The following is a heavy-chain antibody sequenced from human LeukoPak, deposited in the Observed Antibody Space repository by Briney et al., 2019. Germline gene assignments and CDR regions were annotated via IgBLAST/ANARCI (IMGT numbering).Heavy chain of an antibody. CDR1: GFTFSSYW. J-gene: IGHJ6*02. V-gene: IGHV3-74*01. CDR3: ARAASYPSIEV. CDR2: ITSDGSNT. Sequence: GGSLRLSCAASGFTFSSYWMHWVRQAPGKGLEWVSVITSDGSNTCYADSVKGRFTISRDNAKNTLYLQMNSRRAEDTAVYYCARAASYPSIEVWGQGTTVTVSS. D-gene: IGHD2-15*01.